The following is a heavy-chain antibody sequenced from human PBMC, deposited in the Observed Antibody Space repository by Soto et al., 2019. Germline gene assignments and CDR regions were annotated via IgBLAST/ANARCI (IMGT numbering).Heavy chain of an antibody. CDR1: GGTIRSSNYY. CDR2: IYYSGDT. V-gene: IGHV4-39*01. Sequence: SETLSLTCTVAGGTIRSSNYYWAWVRNPPGKGLKWIANIYYSGDTYFHPSLRSRLNVSVDKSKNQFSLKLSSLPAADTAMYYCASLQVPGNFDYWGQGTLVTVSS. CDR3: ASLQVPGNFDY. D-gene: IGHD6-13*01. J-gene: IGHJ4*02.